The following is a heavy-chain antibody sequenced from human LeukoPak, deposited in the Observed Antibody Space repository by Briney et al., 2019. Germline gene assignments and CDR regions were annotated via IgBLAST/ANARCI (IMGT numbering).Heavy chain of an antibody. Sequence: GRSLRLSCAASGFTFSSYGMHWVRQAPGKGLEWVAVISYDGSNKYYADSVKGRFTISRDNAKNSLYLQINSLRAEDTAVYYCARDRVTEGLFDYWGQGTLVTVSS. CDR2: ISYDGSNK. V-gene: IGHV3-30*03. CDR1: GFTFSSYG. D-gene: IGHD2-21*02. CDR3: ARDRVTEGLFDY. J-gene: IGHJ4*02.